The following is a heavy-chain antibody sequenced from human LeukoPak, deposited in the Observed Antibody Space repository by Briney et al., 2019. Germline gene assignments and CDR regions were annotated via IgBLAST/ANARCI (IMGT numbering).Heavy chain of an antibody. CDR3: AGELWTNRYQYYGMDV. D-gene: IGHD5-18*01. CDR1: GGSTSNYY. CDR2: IYISGST. J-gene: IGHJ6*02. V-gene: IGHV4-4*07. Sequence: LTXXVSGGSTSNYYWNWVRQPAGKGLEWIGRIYISGSTKYNPSLESRVTISVDTSKNQLSLNLESVTAADTAVYYCAGELWTNRYQYYGMDVWGQGTTVTVSS.